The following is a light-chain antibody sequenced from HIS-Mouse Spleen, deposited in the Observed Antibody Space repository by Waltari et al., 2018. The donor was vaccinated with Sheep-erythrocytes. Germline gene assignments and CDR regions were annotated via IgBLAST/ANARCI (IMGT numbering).Light chain of an antibody. V-gene: IGKV1-39*01. Sequence: DIQMTQSPSSLSASVGDRVTITGRASQSMSSYLNWYQQKPGKAPKLLIYAASSLQSGVPSRFSGSGSVTDFTLTISSLQPEDFATYYCQQSYSTPQFTFGPGTKVDIK. CDR2: AAS. J-gene: IGKJ3*01. CDR3: QQSYSTPQFT. CDR1: QSMSSY.